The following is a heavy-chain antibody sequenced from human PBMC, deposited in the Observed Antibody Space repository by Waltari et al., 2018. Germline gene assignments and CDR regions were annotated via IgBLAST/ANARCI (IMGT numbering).Heavy chain of an antibody. V-gene: IGHV3-53*01. CDR1: GFTVSSNY. CDR2: IYSGGST. J-gene: IGHJ3*02. D-gene: IGHD2-2*01. Sequence: EVQLVESGGGLVQPGGSLRLSCAASGFTVSSNYMSWVRQAPGKGLEWVSVIYSGGSTYYADAVKGRFTISRDNSKNTLDLQMNSLRAEDTAVYYCANAAAPENAFDIWGQGTMVIVSS. CDR3: ANAAAPENAFDI.